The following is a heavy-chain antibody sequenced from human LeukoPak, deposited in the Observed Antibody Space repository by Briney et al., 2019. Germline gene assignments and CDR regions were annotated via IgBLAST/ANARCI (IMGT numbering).Heavy chain of an antibody. V-gene: IGHV3-7*01. D-gene: IGHD5-24*01. CDR1: GFNFRKHW. J-gene: IGHJ6*03. CDR2: IQEDGNEM. Sequence: PGGSLRLSCAATGFNFRKHWMSWVRQSIGKGLECVAKIQEDGNEMHYVDSVKGRFTISRDNAKNSLYLQMNSLRAEDTAVYYCARDVGRDGNYMDVWGKGTTVTVSS. CDR3: ARDVGRDGNYMDV.